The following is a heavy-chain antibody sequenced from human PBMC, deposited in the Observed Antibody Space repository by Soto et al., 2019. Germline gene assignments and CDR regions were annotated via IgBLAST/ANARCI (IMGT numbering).Heavy chain of an antibody. J-gene: IGHJ4*02. V-gene: IGHV3-30*18. CDR2: ISYDGSNK. CDR3: AKESIAARLGYFDY. CDR1: GFTFSSYG. D-gene: IGHD6-6*01. Sequence: QVQLLESGGGVVQPGRSLRLSCAASGFTFSSYGMHWVRQAPGKGLEWVAVISYDGSNKYYADSVKGRFTISRDNSKNTLYLQMNSLRAEDTAVYYCAKESIAARLGYFDYWGQGTLVTVSS.